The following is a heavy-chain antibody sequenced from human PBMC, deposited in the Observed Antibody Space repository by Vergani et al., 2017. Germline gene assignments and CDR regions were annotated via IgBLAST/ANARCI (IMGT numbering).Heavy chain of an antibody. CDR2: IRGSGGST. Sequence: EVQLLESGGGLVQPGGSLRLSCAASGFTFSTYAMTWVRQAPGKGREWGSAIRGSGGSTYYADSVKGRVTISRDNSKNTLYLQMNSLRAEDTAIYYCAKDLSLFPVPAAMEHYGKDVWGRGTTGTVS. CDR1: GFTFSTYA. V-gene: IGHV3-23*01. D-gene: IGHD2-2*01. CDR3: AKDLSLFPVPAAMEHYGKDV. J-gene: IGHJ6*02.